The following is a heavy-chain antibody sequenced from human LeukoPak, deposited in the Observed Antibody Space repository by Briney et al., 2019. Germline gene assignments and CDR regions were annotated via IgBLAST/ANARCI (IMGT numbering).Heavy chain of an antibody. Sequence: ESGPTLVKPIQTLTLTCTFSGFSLSTSGVGVGWIRQPPGKALEWLTLIYWDDDKRYNPSLKSRLTVTKDVSKSQVVLTLTNMDPVDTATYYCAHRLTGYNSNWYHGYFDYWGQGTLVTVSS. D-gene: IGHD6-13*01. CDR2: IYWDDDK. CDR3: AHRLTGYNSNWYHGYFDY. CDR1: GFSLSTSGVG. V-gene: IGHV2-5*02. J-gene: IGHJ4*02.